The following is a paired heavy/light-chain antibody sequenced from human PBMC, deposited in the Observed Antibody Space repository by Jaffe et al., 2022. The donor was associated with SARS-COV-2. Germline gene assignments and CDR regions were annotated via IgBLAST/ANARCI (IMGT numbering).Heavy chain of an antibody. D-gene: IGHD1-26*01. CDR3: ARTRGGSF. J-gene: IGHJ4*02. CDR2: INADNGDI. V-gene: IGHV1-3*01. Sequence: QVQLVQSGAEVRLPGASVKISCKVSGYIFTDYAIHWVRQAPRQRPEWMGWINADNGDIKLSQRFQGRLTLTSDTSASTAYMELNNLISEDTAVYYCARTRGGSFWGQGTLVTVSS. CDR1: GYIFTDYA.
Light chain of an antibody. CDR3: MQATHWPYT. CDR2: KVS. Sequence: DVVMTQFPLSLPVTLGQPASISCRSSQSLVYSDGNTYLNWFHQRPGQSPRRLIYKVSKRDSGVPDRFSGSGSGTDFTLEISRVESEDLGVFYCMQATHWPYTFGQGTKLEIK. CDR1: QSLVYSDGNTY. V-gene: IGKV2-30*01. J-gene: IGKJ2*01.